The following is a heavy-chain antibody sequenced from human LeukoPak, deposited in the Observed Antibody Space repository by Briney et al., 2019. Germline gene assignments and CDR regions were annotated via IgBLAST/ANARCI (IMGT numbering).Heavy chain of an antibody. D-gene: IGHD3-9*01. CDR2: ISYDGSNK. J-gene: IGHJ4*02. V-gene: IGHV3-30*18. Sequence: GGSLRLSCAASGFTFSSYGMHWVRQAPGKGLEWVAVISYDGSNKYYADSVKGRFTISRDNSKNTLYLQMNSLRAEDTAVYYCAKVRYFDWGEVDYWGQGTLVTVSS. CDR3: AKVRYFDWGEVDY. CDR1: GFTFSSYG.